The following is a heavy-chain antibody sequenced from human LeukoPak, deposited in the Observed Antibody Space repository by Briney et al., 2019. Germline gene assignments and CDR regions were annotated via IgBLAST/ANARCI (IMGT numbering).Heavy chain of an antibody. Sequence: SETLSLTCAVSGGSFSGYYWSWIRQPPGKGLEWIGEINHSGSTNYNPSLKSRVTISVDTSKNQFSLQLNSVTPEDTAVYYCARDSESLYYYYYYGMDVWGQGTTVTVSS. CDR1: GGSFSGYY. V-gene: IGHV4-34*01. CDR3: ARDSESLYYYYYYGMDV. J-gene: IGHJ6*02. CDR2: INHSGST.